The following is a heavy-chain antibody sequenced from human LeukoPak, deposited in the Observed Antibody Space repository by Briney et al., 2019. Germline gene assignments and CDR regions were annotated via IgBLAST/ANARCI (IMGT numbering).Heavy chain of an antibody. Sequence: GGSLRLSCVASGFSFSDYWMSWVRQAPRKGLEWVANITQDGSDKNYVDSMEGRFTISRDNAKNTVYLQMNSLRAEDTAIYYCAKFSRSTTGVYWGQGTLVTVSS. CDR2: ITQDGSDK. CDR3: AKFSRSTTGVY. J-gene: IGHJ4*02. V-gene: IGHV3-7*01. CDR1: GFSFSDYW. D-gene: IGHD6-13*01.